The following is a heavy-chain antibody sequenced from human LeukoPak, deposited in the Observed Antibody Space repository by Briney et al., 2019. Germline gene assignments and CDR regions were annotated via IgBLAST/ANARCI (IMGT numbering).Heavy chain of an antibody. Sequence: PSETLSLTCTVSGGSISSYYWSWIRQPAGKGLEWIGRIYTSGSTNYNPSLKSRVTMSVDTSKNQFSLKLSSVTAADTAVYYCARFLGYCSGGICYDYFDYWGQGTLVTVSS. CDR2: IYTSGST. CDR3: ARFLGYCSGGICYDYFDY. CDR1: GGSISSYY. V-gene: IGHV4-4*07. J-gene: IGHJ4*02. D-gene: IGHD2-15*01.